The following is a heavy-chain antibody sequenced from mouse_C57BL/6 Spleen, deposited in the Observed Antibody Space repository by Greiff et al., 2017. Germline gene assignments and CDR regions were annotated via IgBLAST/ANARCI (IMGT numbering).Heavy chain of an antibody. CDR1: GYTFTEYT. CDR3: ARHEESPYDWGAMDY. V-gene: IGHV1-62-2*01. Sequence: QVQLQQSGAELVKPGASVKLSCKASGYTFTEYTIHWVKQRSGQGLEWIGWFYPGSGSIKYNEKFKDKATLTADKSSSKCYMELSRLTSEDSAVYFCARHEESPYDWGAMDYWGQGTSVTVSS. D-gene: IGHD2-4*01. J-gene: IGHJ4*01. CDR2: FYPGSGSI.